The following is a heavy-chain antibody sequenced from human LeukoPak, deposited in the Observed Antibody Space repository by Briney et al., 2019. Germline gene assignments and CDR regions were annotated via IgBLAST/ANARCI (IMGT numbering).Heavy chain of an antibody. CDR3: ARPSGYSYGYGIDY. V-gene: IGHV4-39*01. J-gene: IGHJ4*02. Sequence: SETLSLTCTVSGGSISSSSYYWGWIHQPPGKGLEWIGSIFYSGSTYYSPSLKSRVTISVDTSKNQFSLKLSSVTAADTAVYYCARPSGYSYGYGIDYWGQGTLVTVSS. CDR1: GGSISSSSYY. CDR2: IFYSGST. D-gene: IGHD5-18*01.